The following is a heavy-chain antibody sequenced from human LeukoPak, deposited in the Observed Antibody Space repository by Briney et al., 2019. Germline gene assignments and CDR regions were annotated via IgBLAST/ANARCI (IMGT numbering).Heavy chain of an antibody. V-gene: IGHV4-61*02. Sequence: SETLSLTCTVSGGSVSSGSYYWSWIRQPAGKGLEWIGRIYTSGSTNYNPSLKSRVTISVDTSKNQFSLKLSSVTAADTAVYYCARDVTGTTSDYWGQGTLVTVSS. CDR2: IYTSGST. D-gene: IGHD1-7*01. CDR1: GGSVSSGSYY. CDR3: ARDVTGTTSDY. J-gene: IGHJ4*02.